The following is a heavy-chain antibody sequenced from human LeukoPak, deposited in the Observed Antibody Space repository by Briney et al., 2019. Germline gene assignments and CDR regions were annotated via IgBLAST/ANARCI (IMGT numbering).Heavy chain of an antibody. J-gene: IGHJ4*02. V-gene: IGHV3-64*01. CDR1: GFTFSSYV. D-gene: IGHD1-1*01. CDR3: ARSDNYDY. Sequence: GRSLRLSCAASGFTFSSYVMHWVRQAPGKGLEYISAISNTGSSTFYASSVKGRFTISRDNSKNTLYLQMGSLRAEDMAVYYCARSDNYDYWGQGTLVTVSS. CDR2: ISNTGSST.